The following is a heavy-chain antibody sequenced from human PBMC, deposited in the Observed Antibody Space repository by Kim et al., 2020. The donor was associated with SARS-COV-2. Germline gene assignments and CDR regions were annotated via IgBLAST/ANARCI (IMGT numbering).Heavy chain of an antibody. Sequence: SETLSLTCAVSGGSISSGGYSWSWIRQPPGKGLEWIGYIYYSGSTYYNPSLKSRVTISVDTSKNQFSLKLSSVTAADTAVYYCARSGFYYIKSACDIWGQGTRVTISS. D-gene: IGHD3-10*01. V-gene: IGHV4-30-2*01. J-gene: IGHJ3*02. CDR1: GGSISSGGYS. CDR2: IYYSGST. CDR3: ARSGFYYIKSACDI.